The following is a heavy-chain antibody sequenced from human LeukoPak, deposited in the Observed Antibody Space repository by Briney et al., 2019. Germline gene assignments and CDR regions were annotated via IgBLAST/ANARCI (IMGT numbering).Heavy chain of an antibody. CDR3: APLRLIAVAGRGWFDP. D-gene: IGHD6-19*01. J-gene: IGHJ5*02. V-gene: IGHV3-23*01. Sequence: GGSLRLSCAASGFTFSSYAMSWVRQAPGKGLEWVSAFSGSGGSTYYADSVKGRFTISRDNSKNTLYLQMNSLRAEDTAAYYCAPLRLIAVAGRGWFDPWGQGTLVTVSS. CDR1: GFTFSSYA. CDR2: FSGSGGST.